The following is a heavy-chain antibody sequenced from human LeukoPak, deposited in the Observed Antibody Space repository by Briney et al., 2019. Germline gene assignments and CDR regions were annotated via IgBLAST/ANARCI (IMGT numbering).Heavy chain of an antibody. V-gene: IGHV4-39*07. D-gene: IGHD3-10*01. J-gene: IGHJ4*02. CDR3: ARDSYYYGSGSYPPDY. CDR2: VSHSGTT. Sequence: SETLSLTCTVSGGSISSSSYYWGWIRQPPGKGLEWIGTVSHSGTTNYNPSLKSRVTISIDTSKNQFSLKLSSVTAADTAVYYCARDSYYYGSGSYPPDYWGQGTLVTVSS. CDR1: GGSISSSSYY.